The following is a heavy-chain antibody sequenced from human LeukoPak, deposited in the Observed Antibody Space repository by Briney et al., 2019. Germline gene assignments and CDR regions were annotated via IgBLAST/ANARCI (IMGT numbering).Heavy chain of an antibody. V-gene: IGHV4-59*01. CDR1: GGSISSYY. J-gene: IGHJ4*02. D-gene: IGHD1-26*01. CDR2: IYYSGST. Sequence: SETLSLTCTVSGGSISSYYWSWIRQPPGKGLEWIGYIYYSGSTNYNPSLKSRVTISVDTSKNQFSLKLSSVTAADTAVYYCAGSGSYDYWGQGTLVTVSS. CDR3: AGSGSYDY.